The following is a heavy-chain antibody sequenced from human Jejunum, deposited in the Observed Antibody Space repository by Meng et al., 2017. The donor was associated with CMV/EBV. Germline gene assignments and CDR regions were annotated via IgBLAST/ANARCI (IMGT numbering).Heavy chain of an antibody. V-gene: IGHV5-51*01. CDR1: YG. CDR3: ARGAGRITTFGVVMSWLDP. CDR2: IHTGDSDT. J-gene: IGHJ5*02. Sequence: YGIVCVRHVAGKGPQSIGIIHTGDSDTSYSPSFQGQVTISLDKYTNIAYLQSSSLEASDTAMYYCARGAGRITTFGVVMSWLDPWGQGTLVTVSS. D-gene: IGHD3-3*01.